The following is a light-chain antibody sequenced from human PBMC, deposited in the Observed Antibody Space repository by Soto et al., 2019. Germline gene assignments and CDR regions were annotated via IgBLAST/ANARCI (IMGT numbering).Light chain of an antibody. CDR3: SSYAGSKVFYV. V-gene: IGLV2-11*01. CDR2: DVI. J-gene: IGLJ1*01. Sequence: QSALTQPRSVSGSPGQSVTISCTGTSTDVGGYNYVSWHQQHPGKAPKLMIYDVIKRPSGVPDRFSGSKSGNTASLTISGLQADDEADYYCSSYAGSKVFYVFGSGTKLTVL. CDR1: STDVGGYNY.